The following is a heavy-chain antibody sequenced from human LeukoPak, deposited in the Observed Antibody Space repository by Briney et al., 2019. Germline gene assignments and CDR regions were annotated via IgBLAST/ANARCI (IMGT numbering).Heavy chain of an antibody. CDR3: AKDDPVNWTDDGGYYFDY. CDR1: GFTFSSYG. D-gene: IGHD1-1*01. CDR2: ISGSGGST. Sequence: GGSLRLSCAASGFTFSSYGMSWVRQAPGKGLEWVSAISGSGGSTYYADSVKGRFTISRDNSKNTLYLQMNSLRAEDTAVYYCAKDDPVNWTDDGGYYFDYWGQGTLVTVSS. V-gene: IGHV3-23*01. J-gene: IGHJ4*02.